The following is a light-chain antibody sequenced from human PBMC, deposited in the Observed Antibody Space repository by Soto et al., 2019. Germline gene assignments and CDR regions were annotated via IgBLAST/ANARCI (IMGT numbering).Light chain of an antibody. CDR1: QSISNY. V-gene: IGKV1-39*01. J-gene: IGKJ2*02. CDR3: QQSYSTPRT. CDR2: AAS. Sequence: DIQMTQSPSSLSASVGDRVTITCRASQSISNYLNWYQQKPGEAPKLLISAASTLQSGVPSSFTGSGPGTEFTLTISSLQPEDFATYYCQQSYSTPRTFSQGTKLRS.